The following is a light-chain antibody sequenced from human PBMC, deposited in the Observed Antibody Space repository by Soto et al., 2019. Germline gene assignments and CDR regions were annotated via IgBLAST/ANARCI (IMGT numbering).Light chain of an antibody. Sequence: EIVMTQSPATXSVSPXEXATXXCRASQSVNSNLAWYQQKPGQAPRLLIYDASNRATGIPARFSGSGSGTDFTLTISSLEPEDFAVYYCQQRSNWPPSTFGQGTRLEIK. V-gene: IGKV3-11*01. CDR3: QQRSNWPPST. CDR1: QSVNSN. J-gene: IGKJ5*01. CDR2: DAS.